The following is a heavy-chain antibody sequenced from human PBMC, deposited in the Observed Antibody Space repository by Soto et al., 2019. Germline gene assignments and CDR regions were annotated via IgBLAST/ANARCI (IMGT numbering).Heavy chain of an antibody. Sequence: VKVSCKVSGYTLTELSMHWVRQAPGKGLEWMGGFDPIVGAAIYAQKFQGRVTITEDESTSTAYMELSSLRSEDTAVYYCARERISGAVGATGAFDIWGQGTIVTVSS. CDR1: GYTLTELS. J-gene: IGHJ3*02. D-gene: IGHD1-26*01. CDR2: FDPIVGAA. V-gene: IGHV1-24*01. CDR3: ARERISGAVGATGAFDI.